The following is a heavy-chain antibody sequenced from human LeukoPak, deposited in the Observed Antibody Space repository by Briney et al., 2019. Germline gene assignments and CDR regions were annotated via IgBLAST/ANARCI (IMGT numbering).Heavy chain of an antibody. Sequence: GGSLTLSCAASGFTFSYHWMTWVRQAPGKGLEWVANIKNDGTVKNYVDSGKGRFTISRDNAKNSLYLQMNSLRAEDTGVYYCANDSYSKGDYWGQGVLVTVSS. D-gene: IGHD5-18*01. CDR1: GFTFSYHW. J-gene: IGHJ4*02. V-gene: IGHV3-7*01. CDR3: ANDSYSKGDY. CDR2: IKNDGTVK.